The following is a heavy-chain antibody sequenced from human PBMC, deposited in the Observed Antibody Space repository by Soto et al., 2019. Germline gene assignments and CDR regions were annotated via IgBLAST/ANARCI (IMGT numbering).Heavy chain of an antibody. D-gene: IGHD2-2*01. CDR1: GFTFSNAW. Sequence: GGSLRLSCAASGFTFSNAWMNWVRQAPGKGLEWVGRIKSKTDGGTTDYAAPVKGRFTISRDDSKNTLYLQMNSLKTEDTAVYYCTTADIVLVPAAMPGIGYYGMDVWGQGTTVTVSS. J-gene: IGHJ6*02. V-gene: IGHV3-15*07. CDR3: TTADIVLVPAAMPGIGYYGMDV. CDR2: IKSKTDGGTT.